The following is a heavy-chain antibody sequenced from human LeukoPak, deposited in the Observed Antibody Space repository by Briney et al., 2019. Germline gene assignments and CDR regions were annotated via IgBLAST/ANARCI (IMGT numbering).Heavy chain of an antibody. CDR3: ARGGQKHVEMATMTDY. V-gene: IGHV3-30-3*01. Sequence: PGGSLRLSCAASEFTFSSYAMHWVRQAPGKGLEWVAVISYDGSNKYYADSVKGRFTISRDNSKNTLYLQMNSLRAEDTAVYYCARGGQKHVEMATMTDYWGQGTLVTVSS. CDR2: ISYDGSNK. J-gene: IGHJ4*02. D-gene: IGHD5-24*01. CDR1: EFTFSSYA.